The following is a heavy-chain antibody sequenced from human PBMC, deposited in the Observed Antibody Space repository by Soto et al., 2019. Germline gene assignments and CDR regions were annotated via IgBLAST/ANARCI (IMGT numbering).Heavy chain of an antibody. J-gene: IGHJ4*02. CDR2: IYYSGST. V-gene: IGHV4-39*01. CDR1: GGSISSSSYY. CDR3: ARHRFSVAGDY. Sequence: SETLSLTCTVSGGSISSSSYYWGWIRQPPGKGLEWIGSIYYSGSTYYNPSLKSRVTISVDTSKNQFSLKLSSVTAADTAVYYCARHRFSVAGDYWGQGILVTVSS. D-gene: IGHD6-19*01.